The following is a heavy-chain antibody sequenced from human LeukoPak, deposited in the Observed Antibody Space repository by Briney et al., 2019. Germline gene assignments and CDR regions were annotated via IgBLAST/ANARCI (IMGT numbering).Heavy chain of an antibody. D-gene: IGHD5-18*01. Sequence: SETLSLTCTVSGGSISSSIYYWGWIRQPPGKGLEWIGSIYYSGSTHYNPSLKSRVIISVDTSKNQFSLTLSSVTAADTAVYYCARNHTHEGYGYYFDYWDQGTLITVSS. V-gene: IGHV4-39*01. CDR3: ARNHTHEGYGYYFDY. J-gene: IGHJ4*02. CDR1: GGSISSSIYY. CDR2: IYYSGST.